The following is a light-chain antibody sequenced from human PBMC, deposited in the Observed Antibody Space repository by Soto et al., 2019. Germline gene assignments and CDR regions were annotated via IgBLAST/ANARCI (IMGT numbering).Light chain of an antibody. Sequence: EIVLTQSPGTLSLSPGERATLSCRASQTVRTNYLACFQHKPGQAPRLLIYGASSRATGIPDRFRGSGSGTDFTLTINRLEPEDFAVYFCQQYSDSPLTFGGGTKVEIK. V-gene: IGKV3-20*01. CDR2: GAS. CDR3: QQYSDSPLT. J-gene: IGKJ4*01. CDR1: QTVRTNY.